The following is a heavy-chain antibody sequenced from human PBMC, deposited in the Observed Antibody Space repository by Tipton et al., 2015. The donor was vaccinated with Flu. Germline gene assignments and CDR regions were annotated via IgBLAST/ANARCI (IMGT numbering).Heavy chain of an antibody. CDR1: GFTFRTNG. V-gene: IGHV3-30*02. Sequence: SGFTFRTNGMHWVRQAPGKGLEWVAHIRSDETTEYADSVKGRFTISRDNSKDMLHLQMNSLRAEDTAVYYCAKDHFPGGMGEIDYWGQGTLVTVST. CDR3: AKDHFPGGMGEIDY. CDR2: IRSDETTE. J-gene: IGHJ4*02. D-gene: IGHD3-3*02.